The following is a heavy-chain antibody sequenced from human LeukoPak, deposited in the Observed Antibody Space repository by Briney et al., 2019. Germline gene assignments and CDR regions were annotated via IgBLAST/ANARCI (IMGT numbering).Heavy chain of an antibody. CDR1: GGSFSGYY. Sequence: SETLSLTCAVYGGSFSGYYWSWIRQPPGKGLEWIGEINHSGSTNYNPSLKSRVTISVDTSKNQFSLKLSSVTAADTAVYYCAGGVAVAYPGRQYYFDYWGQGTLVTVSS. CDR2: INHSGST. D-gene: IGHD6-13*01. V-gene: IGHV4-34*01. CDR3: AGGVAVAYPGRQYYFDY. J-gene: IGHJ4*02.